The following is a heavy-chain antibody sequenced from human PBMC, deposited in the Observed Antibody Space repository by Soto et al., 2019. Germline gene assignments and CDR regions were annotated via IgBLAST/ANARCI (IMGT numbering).Heavy chain of an antibody. D-gene: IGHD6-13*01. CDR1: GFTFSDSS. J-gene: IGHJ5*02. Sequence: GGSLRLSCAAPGFTFSDSSMNWIRQAPGEGLEWVSYISSGTSYTNYADSVKGRFTISRDNAKNSLFLHMNSLRAEDTAVYYCARSVVSSTRFDPWGQGTLVTV. CDR2: ISSGTSYT. CDR3: ARSVVSSTRFDP. V-gene: IGHV3-11*06.